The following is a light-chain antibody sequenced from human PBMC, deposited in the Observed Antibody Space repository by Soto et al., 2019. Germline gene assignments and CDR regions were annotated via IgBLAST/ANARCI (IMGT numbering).Light chain of an antibody. Sequence: QSVLTQPASVSGSPGQSITISCTGTSSDVGGYNYVSWYQQHPGKGPNLMIYDVTNRPSGVSNRFSGSKSGNTASLTISGLQAEDEADYYCSSYTSSSTLYVFGTGTSSPS. V-gene: IGLV2-14*01. J-gene: IGLJ1*01. CDR3: SSYTSSSTLYV. CDR1: SSDVGGYNY. CDR2: DVT.